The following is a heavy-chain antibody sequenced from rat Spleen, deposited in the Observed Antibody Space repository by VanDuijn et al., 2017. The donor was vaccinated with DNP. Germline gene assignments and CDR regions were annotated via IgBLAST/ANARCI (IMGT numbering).Heavy chain of an antibody. D-gene: IGHD4-3*01. CDR3: TTDNSGLNWFTY. CDR1: GFTFSNYF. J-gene: IGHJ2*01. Sequence: EVQLVESGGDLVQPGRSLKVSCAASGFTFSNYFMAWVRQAPTKGLEWVASITTAGGNTYYRDSVKGRFTISRDYAKSSLYLQMDSLRSEDTATYYCTTDNSGLNWFTYWGQGVMVTVSS. V-gene: IGHV5-27*01. CDR2: ITTAGGNT.